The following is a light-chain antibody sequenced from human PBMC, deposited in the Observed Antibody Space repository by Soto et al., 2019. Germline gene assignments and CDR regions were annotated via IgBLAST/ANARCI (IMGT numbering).Light chain of an antibody. CDR1: QSVGST. J-gene: IGKJ1*01. V-gene: IGKV3-15*01. CDR2: GAS. CDR3: QQYNNWPPWT. Sequence: EKVMTQSPATLSVSPGERATLSCRASQSVGSTLAWYQQKPGQAPRLLIYGASTRATGIPARFSGSGSGTEFTLTISSLQSEDFAVYYCQQYNNWPPWTFGQGTKVDI.